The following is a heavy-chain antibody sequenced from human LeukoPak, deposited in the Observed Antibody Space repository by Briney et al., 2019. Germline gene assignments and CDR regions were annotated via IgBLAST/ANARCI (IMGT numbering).Heavy chain of an antibody. CDR2: IYYSEST. J-gene: IGHJ4*02. D-gene: IGHD2-2*01. V-gene: IGHV4-59*01. Sequence: SETLSLTCSVSGGSISSYYWSWIRQPPGKGLEWIGYIYYSESTNYNPSLKSRVTISVDTSKNQFSLKLSPVTAADTAVYFCASIYCSSSSCYHVYWGQGTLVTVSS. CDR3: ASIYCSSSSCYHVY. CDR1: GGSISSYY.